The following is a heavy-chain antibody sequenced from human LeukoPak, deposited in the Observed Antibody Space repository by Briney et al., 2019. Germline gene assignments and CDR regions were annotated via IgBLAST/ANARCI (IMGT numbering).Heavy chain of an antibody. CDR2: VDPEDGET. D-gene: IGHD3-22*01. CDR3: ATGPINYYDSSGTFDY. J-gene: IGHJ4*02. Sequence: GASVKVSCKVSGYTFTDHYMHWVQQAPGKGLEWMGLVDPEDGETIYAEKFQGRVTITADTSTDTAYMELSSLRSEDTAVYYCATGPINYYDSSGTFDYWGQGTLVTVSS. V-gene: IGHV1-69-2*01. CDR1: GYTFTDHY.